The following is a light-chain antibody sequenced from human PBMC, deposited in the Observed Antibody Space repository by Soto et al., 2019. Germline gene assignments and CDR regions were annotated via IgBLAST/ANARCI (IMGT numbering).Light chain of an antibody. CDR3: QQYDNLPLT. J-gene: IGKJ4*01. CDR1: QDITNY. CDR2: DAS. V-gene: IGKV1-33*01. Sequence: IQMTQSPSSLSASVGDRVTITCQASQDITNYLNWYQQKPGKAPRLLLYDASSLETGVPSRFSGSGSGTDFTFTISSLQPEDIATYYCQQYDNLPLTFGGGTKVEIK.